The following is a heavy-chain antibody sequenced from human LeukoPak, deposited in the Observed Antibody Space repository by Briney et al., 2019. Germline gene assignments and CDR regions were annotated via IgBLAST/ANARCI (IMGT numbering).Heavy chain of an antibody. V-gene: IGHV1-69*13. CDR2: IIPIFGTA. Sequence: SVKVSCKASGGTFSSYAISWVRQAPGQGLEWMGGIIPIFGTANYAQKFQGRVTITADESTSTAYMELSSLRSEDTAVYYCARVEGPEYYFDYWGQGTLVTVSS. CDR3: ARVEGPEYYFDY. CDR1: GGTFSSYA. J-gene: IGHJ4*02.